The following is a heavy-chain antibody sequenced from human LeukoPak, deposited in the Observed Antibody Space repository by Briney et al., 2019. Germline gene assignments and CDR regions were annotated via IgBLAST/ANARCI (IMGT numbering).Heavy chain of an antibody. Sequence: GGSLRLSCAASGFIFSDHYMSWVRQAPGKGLEWVSVIYSIGITFYADSVKGRFIISRDNSKNSLHLQMNSLRAEDTAVYYCTRGGEMATIGNAFDIWGQGTMVPVSS. CDR2: IYSIGIT. CDR3: TRGGEMATIGNAFDI. J-gene: IGHJ3*02. V-gene: IGHV3-66*01. CDR1: GFIFSDHY. D-gene: IGHD5-24*01.